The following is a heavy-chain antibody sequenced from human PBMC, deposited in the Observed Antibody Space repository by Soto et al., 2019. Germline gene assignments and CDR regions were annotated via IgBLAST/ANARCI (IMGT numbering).Heavy chain of an antibody. V-gene: IGHV1-2*04. CDR2: INPNSGGT. Sequence: ASVKVTCKDSGYALTGNYMHWVRQAPGQGLEWMGWINPNSGGTNYAQKFQGWVTMTRDTSISTAYMELSRLRSDDTAVYYCARGMVVAAKPDAFDIWGQGTMVTVSS. CDR1: GYALTGNY. J-gene: IGHJ3*02. CDR3: ARGMVVAAKPDAFDI. D-gene: IGHD2-15*01.